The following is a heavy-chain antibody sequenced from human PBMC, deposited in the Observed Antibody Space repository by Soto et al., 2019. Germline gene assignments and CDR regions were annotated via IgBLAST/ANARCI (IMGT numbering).Heavy chain of an antibody. CDR1: GFTFNSHG. CDR2: ISYDGSNK. J-gene: IGHJ5*02. CDR3: AQDRTAILSEVSWLES. Sequence: QVLLVESGGGVVQPGGSLTLSCVGSGFTFNSHGMHWLRQAPGKGLEWVAVISYDGSNKYYEESVKGRFTISRDNSRNTVYLQLNSLRAEDTALYYCAQDRTAILSEVSWLESWGQGTLVTVSA. V-gene: IGHV3-30*18. D-gene: IGHD5-12*01.